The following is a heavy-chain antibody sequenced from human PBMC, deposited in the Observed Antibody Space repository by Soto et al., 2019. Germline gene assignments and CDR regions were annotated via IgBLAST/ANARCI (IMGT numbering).Heavy chain of an antibody. CDR2: IIPIFGTA. Sequence: QVQLVQSGAEVKKPGSSVKVSCKASGGTFSSYAISWVRQAPGQGLEWMGGIIPIFGTANYAQKFQGRVTITADESTSTAYMELSSLRSEDTAVYYCARAGRRVYATNYYCGMDVWGQGTTVTVSS. J-gene: IGHJ6*02. D-gene: IGHD2-8*01. CDR1: GGTFSSYA. CDR3: ARAGRRVYATNYYCGMDV. V-gene: IGHV1-69*12.